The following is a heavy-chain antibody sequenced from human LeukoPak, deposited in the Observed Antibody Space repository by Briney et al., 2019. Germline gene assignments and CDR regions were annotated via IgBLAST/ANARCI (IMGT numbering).Heavy chain of an antibody. CDR3: AKARYCSGGSCYSDY. J-gene: IGHJ4*02. Sequence: GGSLRLSCAASGFTFSSYAMSWVRQAPGKGLEWVSAISGSGGSTYYADYVKGRFTISRDNSKNTLYLQMNSLRAEDTAVYYCAKARYCSGGSCYSDYWGQGTLVTVSS. D-gene: IGHD2-15*01. CDR1: GFTFSSYA. CDR2: ISGSGGST. V-gene: IGHV3-23*01.